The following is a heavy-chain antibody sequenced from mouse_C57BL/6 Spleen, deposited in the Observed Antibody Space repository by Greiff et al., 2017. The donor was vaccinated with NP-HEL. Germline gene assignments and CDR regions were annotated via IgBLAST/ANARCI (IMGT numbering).Heavy chain of an antibody. V-gene: IGHV1-15*01. D-gene: IGHD3-2*02. CDR3: TKQLRFWFAY. J-gene: IGHJ3*01. Sequence: QVQLQQSGAELVRPGASVTLSCKASGYTFTDYEMHWVKQTPVHGLEWIGAIDPETGGTAYNQKFKGKAILTADKSSSTAYMELRSLTSEDSAVYYCTKQLRFWFAYWGQGTLVTVSA. CDR1: GYTFTDYE. CDR2: IDPETGGT.